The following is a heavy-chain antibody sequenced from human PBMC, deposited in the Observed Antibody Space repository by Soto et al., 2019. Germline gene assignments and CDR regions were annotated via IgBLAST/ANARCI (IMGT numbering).Heavy chain of an antibody. D-gene: IGHD5-18*01. J-gene: IGHJ4*02. CDR1: GYTFTSYG. CDR3: ARGAIQVDTAMIFDY. V-gene: IGHV1-18*01. CDR2: ISAYNGNT. Sequence: GASVKVSCKASGYTFTSYGISWVRQAPGQGLEWMGWISAYNGNTNYAQKLQGRVTMTTDTSTSTAYMELRSLRSDDTAVYYCARGAIQVDTAMIFDYWGQGTLVTVS.